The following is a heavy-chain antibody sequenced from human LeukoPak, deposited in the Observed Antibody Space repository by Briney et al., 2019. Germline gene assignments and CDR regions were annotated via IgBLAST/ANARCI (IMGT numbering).Heavy chain of an antibody. CDR3: ARGTALDY. CDR2: ITSGSVTM. CDR1: GFTFSTYS. V-gene: IGHV3-48*04. J-gene: IGHJ4*02. Sequence: GGSLRLSCAASGFTFSTYSMNWVRQAPGKGLEWVSYITSGSVTMFYADSVKGRFTISRDNAKNSLYLQMNSLRAEDTAVYYCARGTALDYWGQGTLVTVSS.